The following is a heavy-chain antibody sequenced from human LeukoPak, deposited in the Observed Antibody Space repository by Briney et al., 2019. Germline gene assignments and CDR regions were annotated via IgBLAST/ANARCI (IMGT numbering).Heavy chain of an antibody. CDR1: GGSISSSSYY. D-gene: IGHD6-19*01. V-gene: IGHV4-39*07. CDR3: ARGSVNGRRPQWLVRFYYYYMDV. J-gene: IGHJ6*03. Sequence: PSETLSLTCTVSGGSISSSSYYWSWIRQPPGKGLEWIGEINHSGSTNYNPSLKSRVTISVDTSKNQFSLKLSSVTAADTAVYYCARGSVNGRRPQWLVRFYYYYMDVWGKGTTVTVSS. CDR2: INHSGST.